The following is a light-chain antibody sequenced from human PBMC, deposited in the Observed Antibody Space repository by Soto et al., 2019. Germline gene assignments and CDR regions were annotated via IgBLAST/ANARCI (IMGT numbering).Light chain of an antibody. CDR3: QQHNNWPRT. CDR1: QSVSSN. CDR2: DAS. V-gene: IGKV3-15*01. Sequence: EIVMTQSPATLSVSPGERATLSCRASQSVSSNLAWFQQKPGQAPRLLIYDASTRATGIPARFRGSGSGTEFTLTISGLQSEDFAVYYCQQHNNWPRTFGKGPRSKSN. J-gene: IGKJ1*01.